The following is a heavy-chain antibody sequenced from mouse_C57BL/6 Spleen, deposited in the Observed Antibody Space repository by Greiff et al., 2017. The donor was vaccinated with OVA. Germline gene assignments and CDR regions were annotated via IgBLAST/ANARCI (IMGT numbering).Heavy chain of an antibody. CDR3: ARQGTTVVANYFDY. J-gene: IGHJ2*01. CDR2: ISSGSSTI. CDR1: GFTFSDYG. V-gene: IGHV5-17*01. Sequence: EVQGVESGGGLVKPGGSLKLSCAASGFTFSDYGMHWVRQAPEKGLEWVAYISSGSSTIYYADTVKGRFTISRDNAKNTLFLQMTSLRSEDTAMYYCARQGTTVVANYFDYWGQGTTLTVSS. D-gene: IGHD1-1*01.